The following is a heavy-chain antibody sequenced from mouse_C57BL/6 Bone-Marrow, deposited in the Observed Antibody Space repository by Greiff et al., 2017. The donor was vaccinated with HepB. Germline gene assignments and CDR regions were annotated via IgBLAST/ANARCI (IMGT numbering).Heavy chain of an antibody. V-gene: IGHV1-52*01. D-gene: IGHD2-3*01. CDR3: ARMVGYFFYYAMDY. J-gene: IGHJ4*01. Sequence: QVQLKQPGAELVRPGSSVKLSCKASGYTFTSYWMHWVKQRPIQGLEWIGNIDPSDSETHYNQKFKDKATLTVDKSSSTAYMQLSSLTSEDSAVYYCARMVGYFFYYAMDYWGQGTSVTVSS. CDR1: GYTFTSYW. CDR2: IDPSDSET.